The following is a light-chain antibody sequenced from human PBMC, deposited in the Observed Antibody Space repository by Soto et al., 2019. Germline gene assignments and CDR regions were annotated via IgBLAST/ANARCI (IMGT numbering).Light chain of an antibody. V-gene: IGLV1-40*01. Sequence: QLVLTQPPSVSGAPGQRVTISCTGSSSNIGAGNDAHWYQQLPGTAPKLLMYGSKNRPSGVPDRFSGSKSGTSASLAITGLQAEDEADYYCQSYDISLSAFVFGTGTKLTVL. CDR1: SSNIGAGND. CDR2: GSK. CDR3: QSYDISLSAFV. J-gene: IGLJ1*01.